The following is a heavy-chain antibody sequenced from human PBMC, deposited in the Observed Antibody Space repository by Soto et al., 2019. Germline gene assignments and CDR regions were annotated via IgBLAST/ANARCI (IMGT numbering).Heavy chain of an antibody. Sequence: SETLSLTCTVSGGSISGYYWSWIRQPPGKGLEWIGYIYYSGSTNYNPSLKSRVTISVDTSKNQFSLKLSSVTAADTAVYYCARHSSGSEPSDYWGQGTLVTVSS. CDR3: ARHSSGSEPSDY. CDR1: GGSISGYY. V-gene: IGHV4-59*01. D-gene: IGHD6-19*01. J-gene: IGHJ4*02. CDR2: IYYSGST.